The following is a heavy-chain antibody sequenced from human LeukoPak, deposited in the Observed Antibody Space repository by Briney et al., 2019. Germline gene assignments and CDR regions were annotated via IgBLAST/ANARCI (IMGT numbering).Heavy chain of an antibody. J-gene: IGHJ4*02. CDR2: ISSSSSYI. Sequence: GGSLRLSCAASGFTFSSYSMNWVRQAPGKGLEWVSSISSSSSYIYYADSVKGRFTISRGNAKNSLYLQMNSLRAEDTAVYYCARGGGYSYGADEYWGQGTLVTVSS. CDR3: ARGGGYSYGADEY. CDR1: GFTFSSYS. D-gene: IGHD5-18*01. V-gene: IGHV3-21*01.